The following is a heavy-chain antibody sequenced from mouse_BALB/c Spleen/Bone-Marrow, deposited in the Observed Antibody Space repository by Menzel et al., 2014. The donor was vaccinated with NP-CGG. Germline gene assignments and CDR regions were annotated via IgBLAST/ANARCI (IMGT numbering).Heavy chain of an antibody. D-gene: IGHD2-1*01. CDR2: INPSTGYT. CDR1: GYTFTSYW. Sequence: VKLVESGAELAKPGASAKMSCKASGYTFTSYWMHWVKQRPGQGLEWIGYINPSTGYTEYNQKFKDKATLTADKSSSTAYMQLSSLTSEDSAVYYCASPYGNYDAMDYWGQGTSVTVSS. J-gene: IGHJ4*01. CDR3: ASPYGNYDAMDY. V-gene: IGHV1-7*01.